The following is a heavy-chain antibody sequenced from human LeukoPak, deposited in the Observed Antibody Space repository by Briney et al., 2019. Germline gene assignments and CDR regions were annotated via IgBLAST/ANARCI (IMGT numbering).Heavy chain of an antibody. Sequence: GGSLRQSCASSRFTYSSHTQNWGSAAPASGQARISLFSISSSTTYYADSVKGRFAISRDNAKNSVYLQMNSLRDEDTAVYYCARGIDSSGWYFDYWGQGTLVTVSS. CDR3: ARGIDSSGWYFDY. CDR1: RFTYSSHT. CDR2: FSISSSTT. V-gene: IGHV3-48*02. D-gene: IGHD6-25*01. J-gene: IGHJ4*02.